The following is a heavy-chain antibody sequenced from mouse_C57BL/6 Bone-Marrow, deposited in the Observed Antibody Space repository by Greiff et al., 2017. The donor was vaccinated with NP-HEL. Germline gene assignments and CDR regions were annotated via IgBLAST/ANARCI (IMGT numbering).Heavy chain of an antibody. V-gene: IGHV2-5*01. CDR2: IWRGGST. Sequence: QVQLQQSGPGLVQPSQSLSITCTVSGFSLTSYGVHWVRQSPGKGLEWLGVIWRGGSTDSNAAFMSRLSITKDNSKSQVFFKMNGLQADDTAIYYGAKKGYYGPYFDVWGTGTTVTVSS. J-gene: IGHJ1*03. CDR1: GFSLTSYG. CDR3: AKKGYYGPYFDV. D-gene: IGHD1-1*01.